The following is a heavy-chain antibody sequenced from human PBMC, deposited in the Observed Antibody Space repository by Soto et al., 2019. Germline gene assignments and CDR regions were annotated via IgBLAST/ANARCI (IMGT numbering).Heavy chain of an antibody. D-gene: IGHD1-1*01. CDR2: IYHSGAT. Sequence: QVHLQESGPGLVKPSGTLSLTCAVSGDSITSSNWWSWVRQAPGKGLEWIGEIYHSGATTYNPSLKNRATISVDPSNNHYSLQLTSVTAADTAVYFCARDLGTGTDYWGRGTLVTVAS. J-gene: IGHJ4*02. V-gene: IGHV4-4*02. CDR3: ARDLGTGTDY. CDR1: GDSITSSNW.